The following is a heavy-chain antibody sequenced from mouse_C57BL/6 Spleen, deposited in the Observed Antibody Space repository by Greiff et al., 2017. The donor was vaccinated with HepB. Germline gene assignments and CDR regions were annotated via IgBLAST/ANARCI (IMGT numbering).Heavy chain of an antibody. J-gene: IGHJ3*01. CDR1: GFTFSSYA. Sequence: DVMLVESGEGLVKPGGSLKLSCAASGFTFSSYAMSWVRQTPEKRLEWVAYISSGGDYIYYADTVKGRFTISRDNARNTLYLQMSSLKSEDTAMYYCTREENYSNLEGFAYWGQGTLVTVSA. D-gene: IGHD2-5*01. CDR3: TREENYSNLEGFAY. V-gene: IGHV5-9-1*02. CDR2: ISSGGDYI.